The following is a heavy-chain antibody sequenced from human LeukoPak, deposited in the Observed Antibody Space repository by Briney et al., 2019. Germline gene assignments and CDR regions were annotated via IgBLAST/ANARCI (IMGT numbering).Heavy chain of an antibody. CDR1: GFTFSSYA. D-gene: IGHD3-9*01. J-gene: IGHJ4*02. CDR2: ISYDGSNK. CDR3: AKDMRFDWTPYYFDY. V-gene: IGHV3-30*04. Sequence: GGSLRLSRAASGFTFSSYAMHWVRQAPGKGLEWVAVISYDGSNKYYADSVKGRFTISRDNSKNTLYLQMNSLRAEDTAVYYYAKDMRFDWTPYYFDYWGQGTLVTVSS.